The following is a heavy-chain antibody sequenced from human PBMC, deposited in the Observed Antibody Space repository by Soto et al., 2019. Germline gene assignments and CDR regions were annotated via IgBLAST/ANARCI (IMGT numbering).Heavy chain of an antibody. CDR3: ARDSGLDRRGVYYYDMDV. CDR1: GFTFNTYA. Sequence: PGGSLRLSCAASGFTFNTYAMTWVRQAPGKGLEWVSLISESGDGTYYADSVKGRFTISRDNSQRTLYLQMNSLRAEDTAVYYCARDSGLDRRGVYYYDMDVWGQGTTVTVSS. J-gene: IGHJ6*02. V-gene: IGHV3-23*01. CDR2: ISESGDGT. D-gene: IGHD2-8*02.